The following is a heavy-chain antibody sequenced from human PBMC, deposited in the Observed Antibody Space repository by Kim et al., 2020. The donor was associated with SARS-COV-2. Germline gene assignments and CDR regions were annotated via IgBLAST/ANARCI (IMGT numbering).Heavy chain of an antibody. V-gene: IGHV3-30*18. D-gene: IGHD1-7*01. CDR2: IRSDGSNK. CDR1: GFTFSNYG. Sequence: GGSLRLSCAASGFTFSNYGMHWVRQSRGMWLEWVAVIRSDGSNKYYADSVKGRFTISRDNSKNTLYLQMNSLRPEDTAVYYCAKGSTGTTDYWGQGTLVTVSS. CDR3: AKGSTGTTDY. J-gene: IGHJ4*02.